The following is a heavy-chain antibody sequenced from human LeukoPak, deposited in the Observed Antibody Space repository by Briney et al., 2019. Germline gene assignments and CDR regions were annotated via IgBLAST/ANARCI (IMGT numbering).Heavy chain of an antibody. CDR2: IKQDGNDQ. CDR1: GFTFNDYW. Sequence: TGGSLRLSCAAPGFTFNDYWMSWVRQAPGKGLEWVADIKQDGNDQKYVDSMKGRFTISRDNTKNSLYLQMNSLRAEDTAVYYCARPALVGEIFEFWGQGTLVTVSS. J-gene: IGHJ4*02. V-gene: IGHV3-7*01. CDR3: ARPALVGEIFEF. D-gene: IGHD1-26*01.